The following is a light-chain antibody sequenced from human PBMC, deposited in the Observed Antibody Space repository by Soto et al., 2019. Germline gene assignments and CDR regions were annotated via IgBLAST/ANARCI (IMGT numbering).Light chain of an antibody. V-gene: IGKV1-39*01. CDR1: QNIGSF. CDR2: AAS. Sequence: DIHMTQSPSSLSAPVGDRVIIACRASQNIGSFLNWYQQKPGRAPRLLIFAASTLQSGVPSRFIGSGSGTNFTLTLSSLQPEDVATYYCQESHTSPYNVGQGPKLEIK. J-gene: IGKJ2*01. CDR3: QESHTSPYN.